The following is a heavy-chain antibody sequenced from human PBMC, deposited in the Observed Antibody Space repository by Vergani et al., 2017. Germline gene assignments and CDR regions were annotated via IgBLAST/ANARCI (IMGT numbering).Heavy chain of an antibody. V-gene: IGHV3-23*01. CDR3: AKDIGFRSGVIVPAADNWFDP. Sequence: EVQLLESGGGLVQPGGSLRLSCGVSGFTFSNYAMSWVRQAPGKGLEWVSGISGSGGSTYYADSVKGRFTISRDNSKNTLYLQMNTLRAEDTAVYYCAKDIGFRSGVIVPAADNWFDPWGQGTLVTVSS. CDR2: ISGSGGST. D-gene: IGHD2-2*01. CDR1: GFTFSNYA. J-gene: IGHJ5*02.